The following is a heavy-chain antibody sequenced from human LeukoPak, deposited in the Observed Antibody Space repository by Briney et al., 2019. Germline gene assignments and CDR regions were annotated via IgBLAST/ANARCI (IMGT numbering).Heavy chain of an antibody. CDR1: GFTFSSYW. Sequence: GGSLRLSCAASGFTFSSYWMNWVRQTPGKGLEWLANIKQDGSEKHYLDSVKGRFTISRDNAKNSLYLQMDSLRAEDTAVYYCARDKTYTSSADYWGQGALVTVSS. D-gene: IGHD3-16*01. CDR2: IKQDGSEK. CDR3: ARDKTYTSSADY. J-gene: IGHJ4*02. V-gene: IGHV3-7*01.